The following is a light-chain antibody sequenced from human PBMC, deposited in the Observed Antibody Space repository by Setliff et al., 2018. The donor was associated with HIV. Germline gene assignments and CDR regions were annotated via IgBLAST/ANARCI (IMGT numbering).Light chain of an antibody. J-gene: IGLJ2*01. CDR3: NSFTSSSAYVL. CDR2: EVS. CDR1: NSDVGGYNY. Sequence: QSALTQPASVSGSPGQSITISCTGSNSDVGGYNYVSWYQQHPGKVPKLLIYEVSNRPSGVSNRFSGSKSGNTASLTISGLQAEDEADYYCNSFTSSSAYVLFGGGTKVTVL. V-gene: IGLV2-14*01.